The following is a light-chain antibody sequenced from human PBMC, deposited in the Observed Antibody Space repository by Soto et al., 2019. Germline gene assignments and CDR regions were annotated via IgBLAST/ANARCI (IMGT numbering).Light chain of an antibody. Sequence: EIVLTQSPGTLSLSPGERATLSCRASQSVSSSYLAWYQQKPGQTPRLLIYGASSRATVIPDRFSGSGSGTDFTLTIGRLEPEDFAVYYCQQYGSPLTFGGGTKVEIK. J-gene: IGKJ4*01. V-gene: IGKV3-20*01. CDR1: QSVSSSY. CDR2: GAS. CDR3: QQYGSPLT.